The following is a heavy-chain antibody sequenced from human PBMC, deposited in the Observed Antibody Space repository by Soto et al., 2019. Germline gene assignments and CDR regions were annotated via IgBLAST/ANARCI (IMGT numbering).Heavy chain of an antibody. Sequence: SETLSLTCAVYGGSFSGYYWSWIRQPPGKGLEWIGEINHSGSTNYNPSLKSRVTISVDTSKNQFSLKLSSVTAADTAVYYCARGYCSGGSCYSPNSLKTTTYYYYYMDFWGKGTTVTVSS. CDR1: GGSFSGYY. V-gene: IGHV4-34*01. D-gene: IGHD2-15*01. CDR2: INHSGST. J-gene: IGHJ6*03. CDR3: ARGYCSGGSCYSPNSLKTTTYYYYYMDF.